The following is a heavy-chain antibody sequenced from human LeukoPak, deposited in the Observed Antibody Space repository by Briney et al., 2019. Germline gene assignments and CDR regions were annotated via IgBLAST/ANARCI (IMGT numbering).Heavy chain of an antibody. CDR2: IYHSGST. V-gene: IGHV4-38-2*01. Sequence: SETLSLTCAVSGYSISSGYYWGWIRQPPGKGLEWIGSIYHSGSTYYNPSLKSRVTISVDSSNNQFSLKLSSVTAADTAVYYCARVGRVGDLNLVAFDIWGQGTMVTVSS. CDR3: ARVGRVGDLNLVAFDI. J-gene: IGHJ3*02. D-gene: IGHD3-10*01. CDR1: GYSISSGYY.